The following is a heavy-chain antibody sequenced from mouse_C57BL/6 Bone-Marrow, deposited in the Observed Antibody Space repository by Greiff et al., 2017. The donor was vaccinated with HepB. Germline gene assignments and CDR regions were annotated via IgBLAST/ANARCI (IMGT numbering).Heavy chain of an antibody. CDR3: ARSEPLDYSNWGAMDY. Sequence: VQLQQSGAELVRPGTSVKVSCTASGYAFTNYLIEWVQQRPGQGLEWIGVINPGSGGTNYNETFKGKATLTADKSSSTAYMQLSSLTSEDSAVYFCARSEPLDYSNWGAMDYWGQGTSVTVSS. CDR2: INPGSGGT. V-gene: IGHV1-54*01. CDR1: GYAFTNYL. J-gene: IGHJ4*01. D-gene: IGHD2-5*01.